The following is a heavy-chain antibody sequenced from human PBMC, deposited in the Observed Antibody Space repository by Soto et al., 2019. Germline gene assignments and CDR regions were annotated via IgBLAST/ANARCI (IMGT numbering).Heavy chain of an antibody. J-gene: IGHJ4*02. V-gene: IGHV3-30-3*01. CDR2: ISYDGSNK. CDR1: GVTFSSYA. CDR3: AREEPSGEGAYDY. D-gene: IGHD1-26*01. Sequence: QVQLVESGGGVVQPGRSLRLSCAASGVTFSSYAMHWVRHAPGKGLEWVAVISYDGSNKYYADSVKGRFTISRDNSKNTLYLQMNSLRAEDTAAYYCAREEPSGEGAYDYWGQGTLVTVSS.